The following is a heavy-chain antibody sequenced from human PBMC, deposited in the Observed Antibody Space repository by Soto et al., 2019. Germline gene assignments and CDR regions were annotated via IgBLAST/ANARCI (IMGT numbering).Heavy chain of an antibody. CDR1: GPTFIAYY. CDR3: ARVSVDVPE. D-gene: IGHD5-12*01. V-gene: IGHV1-2*02. Sequence: QLVQSGAEVKKPGASVRVSCKTSGPTFIAYYIHWVRQAPGQGLEWMGWIDPKSGVTTYDEKFLGRVTMTRDTSINTAYMDLNRLTSDDTAVYYCARVSVDVPEWGQGTLITVSS. J-gene: IGHJ4*02. CDR2: IDPKSGVT.